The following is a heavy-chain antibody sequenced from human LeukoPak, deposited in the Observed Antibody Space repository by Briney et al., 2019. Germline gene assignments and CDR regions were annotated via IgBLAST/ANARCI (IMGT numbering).Heavy chain of an antibody. CDR1: GGSFSGYY. Sequence: SKTLSLTCAVYGGSFSGYYWSWIRQPPGKGLEWIGEINHSGSTNYNPSLKSRVTISVDTSKNQFSLKLSSVTAADTAVYYCARVDYYDSSGYYYGQFDYWGQGILVTVSS. J-gene: IGHJ4*02. CDR2: INHSGST. CDR3: ARVDYYDSSGYYYGQFDY. D-gene: IGHD3-22*01. V-gene: IGHV4-34*01.